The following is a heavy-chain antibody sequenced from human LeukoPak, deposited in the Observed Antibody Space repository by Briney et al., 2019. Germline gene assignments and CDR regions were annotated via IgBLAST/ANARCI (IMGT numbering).Heavy chain of an antibody. D-gene: IGHD5-24*01. CDR3: ARDDGYNFWYFDY. CDR1: GGSISSYY. CDR2: MYYSGST. J-gene: IGHJ4*02. Sequence: SETLSPTCTVSGGSISSYYWSWIRQPPGKGLEWIAYMYYSGSTNYNPSLKSRVTISVDTSKNQFSLKLSSVTAADTAVYYCARDDGYNFWYFDYWGQGTLVTVSS. V-gene: IGHV4-59*01.